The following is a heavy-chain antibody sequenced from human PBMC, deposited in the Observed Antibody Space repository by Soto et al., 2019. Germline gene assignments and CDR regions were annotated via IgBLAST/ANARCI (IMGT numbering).Heavy chain of an antibody. CDR1: GGSISSGGYS. J-gene: IGHJ4*02. CDR3: ARACGGDCPIDY. V-gene: IGHV4-30-2*01. Sequence: QLQLQASGSGLVKPSQTLSLTCAVSGGSISSGGYSWSWIRQPPGKGLEWIGYIYHSGSTYYNPSLKSRVTLSVDRSRNQFSLKLSSVTAADTAVYYCARACGGDCPIDYWGQGTLVTVSS. D-gene: IGHD2-21*02. CDR2: IYHSGST.